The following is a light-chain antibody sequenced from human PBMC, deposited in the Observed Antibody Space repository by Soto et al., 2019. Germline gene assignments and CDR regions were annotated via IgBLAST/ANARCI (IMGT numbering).Light chain of an antibody. V-gene: IGKV3-11*01. J-gene: IGKJ2*01. CDR2: DAS. Sequence: EIVLTQSPATLSLSPGERATLSCRASQSVSSDLAWYQQKPGQAPRLLIYDASNRAPGIPARFSGSGSATDFTLTISSLEPEDFAVYYCQQRGNWPPTFGQGTKLEIK. CDR1: QSVSSD. CDR3: QQRGNWPPT.